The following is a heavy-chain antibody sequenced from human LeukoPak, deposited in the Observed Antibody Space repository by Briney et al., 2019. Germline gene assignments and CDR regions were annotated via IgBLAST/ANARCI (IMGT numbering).Heavy chain of an antibody. Sequence: KPSETLSLTCAVYGGSIRSTSYYWGWIRQPPGKGLEWIGSIYYSGSTYYNPSLKSRVTISLDTSKNEFSLKLSSVTAADTAVYYCARVTGQFYFYYYMDVWGKGTTVTVSS. D-gene: IGHD7-27*01. CDR3: ARVTGQFYFYYYMDV. J-gene: IGHJ6*03. CDR2: IYYSGST. CDR1: GGSIRSTSYY. V-gene: IGHV4-39*07.